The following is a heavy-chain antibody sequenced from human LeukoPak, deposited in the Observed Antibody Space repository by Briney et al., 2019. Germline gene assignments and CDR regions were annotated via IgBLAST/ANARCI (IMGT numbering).Heavy chain of an antibody. CDR1: GGTFSSYA. CDR3: ARGGRSIKDRNLDAPRAPYYYYMDV. J-gene: IGHJ6*03. CDR2: IIPIFGTA. Sequence: ASVKVSCKASGGTFSSYAISWVRQAPGQGLEWMGGIIPIFGTANYAQKFQGRVTITTDESTSTAYMELSSLRSEDTAVYYCARGGRSIKDRNLDAPRAPYYYYMDVWGKGTTVTVSS. V-gene: IGHV1-69*05. D-gene: IGHD3-10*01.